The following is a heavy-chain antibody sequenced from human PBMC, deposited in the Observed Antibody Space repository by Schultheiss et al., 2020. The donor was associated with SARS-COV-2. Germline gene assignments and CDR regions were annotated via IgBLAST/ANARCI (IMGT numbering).Heavy chain of an antibody. D-gene: IGHD3-3*01. V-gene: IGHV3-30*03. CDR3: ARDGGHYDFWSGPSTRYYYYYGMDV. Sequence: GGSLRLSCAASGFTFSSYGMHWVRQAPGKGLEWVAVISYDGSNKYYADSVKGRFTISRDNAKNSLYLQMNSLRAEDTAVYYCARDGGHYDFWSGPSTRYYYYYGMDVWGQGTTFTVSS. CDR2: ISYDGSNK. CDR1: GFTFSSYG. J-gene: IGHJ6*02.